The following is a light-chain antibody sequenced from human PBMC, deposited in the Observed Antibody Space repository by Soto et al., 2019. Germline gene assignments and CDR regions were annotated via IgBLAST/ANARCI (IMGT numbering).Light chain of an antibody. J-gene: IGKJ1*01. CDR3: QQRRYWPVT. CDR1: QSVSSY. CDR2: DAS. Sequence: EIVLTQSPAILSMSPGVRATLSCMASQSVSSYFAWYQQKPGQAPRLLIYDASNRATGVPARFSGSGSGTDFTLTINSLEPEDFEVYYCQQRRYWPVTFGQATEVDIK. V-gene: IGKV3-11*01.